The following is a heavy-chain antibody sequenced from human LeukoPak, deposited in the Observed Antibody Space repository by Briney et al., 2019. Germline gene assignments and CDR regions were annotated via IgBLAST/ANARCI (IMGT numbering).Heavy chain of an antibody. Sequence: GGSLRLSCAASGFTFSNAWMSWVRQAPGKGLEWVGRIKSKTDGGTTDYAAPVKGRFTISRDDSKNTLYLQMNSLKTEDTAVYYCTTYIVVVPAALLGIDYWGQGTLVTVSS. CDR1: GFTFSNAW. CDR3: TTYIVVVPAALLGIDY. V-gene: IGHV3-15*01. D-gene: IGHD2-2*01. CDR2: IKSKTDGGTT. J-gene: IGHJ4*02.